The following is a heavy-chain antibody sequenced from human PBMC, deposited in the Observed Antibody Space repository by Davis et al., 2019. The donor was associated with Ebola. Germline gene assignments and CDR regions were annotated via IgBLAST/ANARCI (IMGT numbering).Heavy chain of an antibody. V-gene: IGHV1-2*04. D-gene: IGHD3-3*02. CDR2: INPNSGGT. Sequence: AASVKVSCKASGGTFSSYAISWVRQAPGQGLEWMGWINPNSGGTNYAQKFQGWVTMTRDTSISTAYMELSRLRSDDTAVYYCARGRGIFGVVTTHYYYYYGMDVWGQGTTVTVSS. CDR1: GGTFSSYA. J-gene: IGHJ6*02. CDR3: ARGRGIFGVVTTHYYYYYGMDV.